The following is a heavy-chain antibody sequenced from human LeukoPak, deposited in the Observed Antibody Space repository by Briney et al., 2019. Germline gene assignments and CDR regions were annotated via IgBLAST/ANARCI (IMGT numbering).Heavy chain of an antibody. V-gene: IGHV3-66*01. Sequence: GGSLRLSCAASGFTVSSNYMSWVRQAPGKGLEWVSVIYSGGDTYYADSVKGRFSISRDDSKNTLYLQVNSLRAEDTAVYYCAGAAAAAAPFDYWGHGTLVTVSS. CDR3: AGAAAAAAPFDY. CDR1: GFTVSSNY. CDR2: IYSGGDT. J-gene: IGHJ5*01. D-gene: IGHD6-13*01.